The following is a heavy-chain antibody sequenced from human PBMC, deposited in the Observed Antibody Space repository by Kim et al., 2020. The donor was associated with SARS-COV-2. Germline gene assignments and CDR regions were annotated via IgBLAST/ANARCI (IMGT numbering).Heavy chain of an antibody. CDR1: GGTFSSYA. Sequence: SVKVSCKASGGTFSSYAISWVRQAPGQGLEWMGGIIPIFGTANYAQKFQGRVTITADESTSTAYMELSSLRSEDTAVYYCARVGSFSGTDELYYYGMDVWGQGTTVTVSS. J-gene: IGHJ6*02. CDR2: IIPIFGTA. CDR3: ARVGSFSGTDELYYYGMDV. V-gene: IGHV1-69*13. D-gene: IGHD2-15*01.